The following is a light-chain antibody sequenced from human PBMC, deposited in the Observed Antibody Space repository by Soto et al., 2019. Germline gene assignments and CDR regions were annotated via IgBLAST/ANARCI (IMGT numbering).Light chain of an antibody. CDR2: DVS. CDR1: SSDVGGYNY. V-gene: IGLV2-14*01. Sequence: LTQPASVSGSPGQSTTISCTGTSSDVGGYNYVSWYQQHPGKAPKLMIYDVSNRPSGVSNRFSGSKSGNTASLTISGLQAEDEADYYCSSYTSSSTLFGTGTKVTVL. CDR3: SSYTSSSTL. J-gene: IGLJ1*01.